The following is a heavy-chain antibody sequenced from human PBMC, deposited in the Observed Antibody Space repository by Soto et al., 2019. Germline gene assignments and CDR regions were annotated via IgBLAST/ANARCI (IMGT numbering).Heavy chain of an antibody. CDR2: ISPRTTYK. CDR1: GFTFSDHY. D-gene: IGHD2-21*01. CDR3: SRGGGGGLFDL. J-gene: IGHJ4*02. V-gene: IGHV3-11*06. Sequence: QVQLVESGGGLVKPGRSLRLSCASSGFTFSDHYMSWIRRSPGKGLEFLSYISPRTTYKNYADSVKGRFTISRDNAKNSLYLQLNSLRAEDTAIYYCSRGGGGGLFDLWGQGTFVIVSS.